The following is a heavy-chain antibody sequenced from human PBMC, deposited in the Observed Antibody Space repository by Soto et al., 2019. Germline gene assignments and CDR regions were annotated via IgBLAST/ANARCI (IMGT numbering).Heavy chain of an antibody. D-gene: IGHD2-2*01. CDR3: AREVVPATVDFYYYYIDF. CDR1: GGFISSGDYY. V-gene: IGHV4-31*03. J-gene: IGHJ6*03. CDR2: IEHSGSS. Sequence: QVQLQESGPGLVKPSQTLSLNCTVSGGFISSGDYYWNWIRQLPGKGLEWIGYIEHSGSSFYNPSLKGRVALALDTSKNQFSLRLNSVTAADTAVYYCAREVVPATVDFYYYYIDFWGKGTTVTVSS.